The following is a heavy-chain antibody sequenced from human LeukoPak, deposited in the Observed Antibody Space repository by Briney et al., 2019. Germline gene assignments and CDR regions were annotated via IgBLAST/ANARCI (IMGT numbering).Heavy chain of an antibody. Sequence: GSLRLSCAASGFTFSSYWMHWVRQAPGKGLVWVSRINSDGSSTSYADSVKGRFTISRDNAKNTLYLQMNSLRAEDTAVHYCARSGRYYYYGMDVWGQGTTVTVSS. J-gene: IGHJ6*02. CDR1: GFTFSSYW. D-gene: IGHD1-26*01. V-gene: IGHV3-74*01. CDR2: INSDGSST. CDR3: ARSGRYYYYGMDV.